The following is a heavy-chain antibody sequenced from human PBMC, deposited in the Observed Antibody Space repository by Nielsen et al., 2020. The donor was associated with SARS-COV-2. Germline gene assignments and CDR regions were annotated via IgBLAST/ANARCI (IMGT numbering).Heavy chain of an antibody. CDR3: AKDRGIVAAGADY. J-gene: IGHJ4*02. V-gene: IGHV3-23*01. Sequence: GESLKISCAASGFTFSSYAMSWVRQAPGKGLEWVSSISGSGGSTYYADSVKGRFTISRDNSKNTLSLEMNSLRAEDTALYYCAKDRGIVAAGADYWGQGVLVVVSS. D-gene: IGHD6-13*01. CDR2: ISGSGGST. CDR1: GFTFSSYA.